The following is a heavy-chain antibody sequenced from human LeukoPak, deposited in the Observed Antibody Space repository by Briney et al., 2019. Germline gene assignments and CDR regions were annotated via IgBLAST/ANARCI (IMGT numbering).Heavy chain of an antibody. CDR1: GFTFSSYW. CDR3: ARASSAWFTPPDY. Sequence: GGSLRLSCAASGFTFSSYWMHWVRQGPGKGLVWVSRINSDGSGTTYADSVKGRFTISRDNAKNTLYLQMNSLRAEDTAVYYCARASSAWFTPPDYWGQGTLVTVSS. CDR2: INSDGSGT. D-gene: IGHD6-19*01. J-gene: IGHJ4*02. V-gene: IGHV3-74*01.